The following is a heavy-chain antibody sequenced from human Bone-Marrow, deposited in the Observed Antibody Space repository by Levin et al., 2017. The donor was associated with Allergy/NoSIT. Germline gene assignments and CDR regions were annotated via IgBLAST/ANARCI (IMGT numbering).Heavy chain of an antibody. D-gene: IGHD6-13*01. J-gene: IGHJ5*01. V-gene: IGHV4-61*02. CDR3: ARDESFNSWHVGWVDS. CDR2: MFAGGAA. Sequence: LRLSCTVSGDSINNTHHYWSWIRQPAGKGLEWIGRMFAGGAATYNRSLRSRVTVSIDTSKNQFSLKLTAVTAADTGVYYCARDESFNSWHVGWVDSWGQGTLVTVSS. CDR1: GDSINNTHHY.